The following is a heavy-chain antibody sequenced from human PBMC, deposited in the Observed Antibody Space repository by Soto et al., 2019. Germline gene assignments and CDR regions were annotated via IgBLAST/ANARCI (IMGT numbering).Heavy chain of an antibody. V-gene: IGHV1-2*02. J-gene: IGHJ6*02. Sequence: ASVKVSCRASGYTFTGYYMHWVRQANGQGLEWMGWINPNSGGTNYAQKFQGRVTMTRDTSISTAYMELSRLRSDDTAVYYCARDSSTIFGVVGNYGRDGWGQGTTVTVSS. CDR1: GYTFTGYY. CDR3: ARDSSTIFGVVGNYGRDG. CDR2: INPNSGGT. D-gene: IGHD3-3*01.